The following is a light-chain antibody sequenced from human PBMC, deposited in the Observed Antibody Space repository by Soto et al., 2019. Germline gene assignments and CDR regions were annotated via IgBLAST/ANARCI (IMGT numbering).Light chain of an antibody. Sequence: QSALTQPASVSGSPGQSITISCTGSSSDVGSYNLVSWHQQYPGEAPKLMIYEGSKRPSGVSNRFSGSKSGNTASLTISGLRAEDEADYYCCSYAGRSTLVFGGGTQLTVL. CDR3: CSYAGRSTLV. V-gene: IGLV2-23*01. CDR1: SSDVGSYNL. J-gene: IGLJ3*02. CDR2: EGS.